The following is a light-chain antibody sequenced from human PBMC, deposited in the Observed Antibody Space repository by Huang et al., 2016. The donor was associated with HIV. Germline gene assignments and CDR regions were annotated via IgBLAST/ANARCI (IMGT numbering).Light chain of an antibody. J-gene: IGKJ1*01. Sequence: EVVMTQSPAILSVSPGERATLSCRASQSVTSNLAWYQQKPGQAPRLLIYIASTSATGIPARFSGSGSGTEFTLTISSLQSEDFAVYYCQHYNNWPWWTFGQGTKVEIK. CDR3: QHYNNWPWWT. CDR2: IAS. CDR1: QSVTSN. V-gene: IGKV3-15*01.